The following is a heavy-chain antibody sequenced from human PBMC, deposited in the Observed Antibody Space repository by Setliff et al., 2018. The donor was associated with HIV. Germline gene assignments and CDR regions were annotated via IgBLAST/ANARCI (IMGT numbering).Heavy chain of an antibody. D-gene: IGHD6-13*01. CDR3: VTSPGSFLAQDATEAGDA. J-gene: IGHJ5*02. V-gene: IGHV1-2*02. Sequence: ASVKVSCKASQNSFSDDYMNWVRQAPGQRPEWMGWIRLPRGGTKYAQEFQGRVSLTWDTSISTGYMELRRLRSDDTAIYYCVTSPGSFLAQDATEAGDAWGQGSLVTVSS. CDR2: IRLPRGGT. CDR1: QNSFSDDY.